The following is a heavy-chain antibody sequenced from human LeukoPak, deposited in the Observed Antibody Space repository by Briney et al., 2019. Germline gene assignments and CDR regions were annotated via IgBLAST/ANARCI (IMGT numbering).Heavy chain of an antibody. CDR3: ARHASVSGNWPRPLKY. Sequence: SETLPLTCSVSGGSISSSSYYWGWIRQPPGKGLEWIGNFYYSGSTYYNPSLKSRVTISVDTSKNQFSLKLTSVTAADTAVYYCARHASVSGNWPRPLKYGGQGSLVTVSS. J-gene: IGHJ4*02. CDR2: FYYSGST. V-gene: IGHV4-39*01. CDR1: GGSISSSSYY. D-gene: IGHD6-19*01.